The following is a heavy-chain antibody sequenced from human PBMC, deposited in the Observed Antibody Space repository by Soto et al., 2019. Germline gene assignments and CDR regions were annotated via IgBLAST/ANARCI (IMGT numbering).Heavy chain of an antibody. D-gene: IGHD3-10*01. CDR2: IKSFSDGETT. CDR3: ITDRILWVGEYSYAMDV. CDR1: GFTFRNAG. J-gene: IGHJ6*02. V-gene: IGHV3-15*01. Sequence: EVQLVESGGGLVKPGGPLTLSCEGSGFTFRNAGMSWVRQAPGKGLEWVGRIKSFSDGETTNYAAPVKGRFTISRDDSKTTLDWRMSSMKSDDTAVYYRITDRILWVGEYSYAMDVWGQGTTGTVSS.